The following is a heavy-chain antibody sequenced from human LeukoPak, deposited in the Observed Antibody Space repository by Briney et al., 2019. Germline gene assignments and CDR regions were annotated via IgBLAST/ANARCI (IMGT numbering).Heavy chain of an antibody. CDR1: GFTFSNAW. CDR2: IKSKSDGGTT. D-gene: IGHD6-13*01. Sequence: GGSLRLSCAASGFTFSNAWMSWVRQAPGKGLEWVGRIKSKSDGGTTDYDAPVKGRFTVSRDDSKNTLYLQMNSLNTDDTAIYYCTALLFGSSWYERWGQGTLVTVSS. CDR3: TALLFGSSWYER. V-gene: IGHV3-15*01. J-gene: IGHJ5*02.